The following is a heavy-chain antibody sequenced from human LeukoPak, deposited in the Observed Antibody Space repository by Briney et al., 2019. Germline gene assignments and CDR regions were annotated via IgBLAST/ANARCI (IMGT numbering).Heavy chain of an antibody. J-gene: IGHJ4*02. CDR1: GGTFSSYA. Sequence: GASVKVSCKASGGTFSSYAISWVRQAPGQGLEWMGGIIPIFGTANYAQKFQGRVTITTDESTSTAYMELSSLRSEDTAVYYVAEGRKANSFYPFDYWAREPWSPSPQ. CDR2: IIPIFGTA. V-gene: IGHV1-69*05. D-gene: IGHD4-23*01. CDR3: AEGRKANSFYPFDY.